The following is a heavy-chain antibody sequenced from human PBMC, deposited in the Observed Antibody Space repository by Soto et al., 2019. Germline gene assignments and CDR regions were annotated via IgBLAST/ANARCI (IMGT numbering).Heavy chain of an antibody. J-gene: IGHJ4*02. CDR2: ISYDGSNK. CDR3: AKDFWSGYYYFDY. V-gene: IGHV3-30*18. CDR1: GFTFNSYG. Sequence: GGSLRLSCAASGFTFNSYGMHWVRQAPGKGLEWVAVISYDGSNKYYADSVKGRFTISRDNSKNTLYLQMNSLRAEDTAVYYCAKDFWSGYYYFDYWGQGTLVTVSS. D-gene: IGHD3-3*01.